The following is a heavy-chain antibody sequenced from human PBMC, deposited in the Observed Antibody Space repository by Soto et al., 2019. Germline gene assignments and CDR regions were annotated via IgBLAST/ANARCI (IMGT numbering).Heavy chain of an antibody. D-gene: IGHD3-22*01. CDR2: IYWNDDK. CDR3: AHRVRRNYYASSGYYDYFDY. J-gene: IGHJ4*02. V-gene: IGHV2-5*01. Sequence: SGPTLVNPTQTLTLTCTFSGFSLSTSGVGVGWIRQPPGKALEWLALIYWNDDKRYSPSLKSRLTITKDTSKNQVVLTMTNMDPVDTATYYCAHRVRRNYYASSGYYDYFDYWGQGTLVTVYS. CDR1: GFSLSTSGVG.